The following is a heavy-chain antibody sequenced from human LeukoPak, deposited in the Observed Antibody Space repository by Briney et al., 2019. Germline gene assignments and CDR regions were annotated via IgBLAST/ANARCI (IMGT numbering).Heavy chain of an antibody. CDR2: INTDGSIT. V-gene: IGHV3-74*01. CDR1: GFTFSDYW. Sequence: GGSLRLSCAASGFTFSDYWIHWVRQAPGKGLVWVSRINTDGSITNYADSVKGRFTISRDNAKNSLYLQMNSLRAEDTALYYCARELGYCSGGSCEPWGQGTLVTVSS. D-gene: IGHD2-15*01. CDR3: ARELGYCSGGSCEP. J-gene: IGHJ5*02.